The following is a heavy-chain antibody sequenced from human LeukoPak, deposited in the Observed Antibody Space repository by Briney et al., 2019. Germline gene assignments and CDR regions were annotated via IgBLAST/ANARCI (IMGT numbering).Heavy chain of an antibody. CDR2: IYYSGST. CDR1: GGSISSSSYY. D-gene: IGHD3-22*01. V-gene: IGHV4-39*07. J-gene: IGHJ4*02. CDR3: ARVSLKVISGYIFYYFDY. Sequence: SETLSLTCTVSGGSISSSSYYWGWIRQPPGKGLEWIGSIYYSGSTYYNPSLKSRVTISVDTSKNQFSLKLSSVTAADTAVYYCARVSLKVISGYIFYYFDYWGQGTLVTVSS.